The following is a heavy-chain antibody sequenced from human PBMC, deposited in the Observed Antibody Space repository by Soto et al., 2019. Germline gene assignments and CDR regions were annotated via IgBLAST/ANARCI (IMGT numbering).Heavy chain of an antibody. CDR1: GGTFSSYT. D-gene: IGHD3-9*01. CDR3: ARAYYDILTGYAAPNYYYYYMDV. V-gene: IGHV1-69*02. Sequence: QVQLVQSGAEVKKPGSSVKVSCKASGGTFSSYTISWVRQAPGQGLEWMGRIIPILGIPNYSQKFQGRVPITAHKSKSTAFMELSSLRPEHTAVYYCARAYYDILTGYAAPNYYYYYMDVWGKGTTVTVSS. J-gene: IGHJ6*03. CDR2: IIPILGIP.